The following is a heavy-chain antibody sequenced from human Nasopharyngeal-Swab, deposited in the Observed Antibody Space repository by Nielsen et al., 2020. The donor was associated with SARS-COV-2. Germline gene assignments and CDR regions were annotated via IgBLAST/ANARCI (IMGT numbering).Heavy chain of an antibody. Sequence: GGSLRLSCAASGFTFDDYTMHWVRQRPGKGLEWVSLISWHSSFMYYSESVKGRFTISRDNSKNSLYLQMNALTTEDTAFYYCVKDPDPTPLTWYFDLWGRGTLVTVTS. V-gene: IGHV3-43*01. CDR3: VKDPDPTPLTWYFDL. J-gene: IGHJ2*01. CDR2: ISWHSSFM. CDR1: GFTFDDYT.